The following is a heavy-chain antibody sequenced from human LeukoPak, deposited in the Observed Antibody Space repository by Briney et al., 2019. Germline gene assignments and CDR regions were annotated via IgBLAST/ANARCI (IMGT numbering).Heavy chain of an antibody. V-gene: IGHV3-23*01. CDR2: ISGSGGST. Sequence: ETLSLTCAVYGGSFSGYYWSWVRQAPGKGLEWVSAISGSGGSTYYADSVKGRFTISRDNSKNTLYLQMNSLRAEDTAVYYCAKGSIGRAFDIWGQGTMVTVSS. CDR3: AKGSIGRAFDI. D-gene: IGHD6-6*01. CDR1: GGSFSGYY. J-gene: IGHJ3*02.